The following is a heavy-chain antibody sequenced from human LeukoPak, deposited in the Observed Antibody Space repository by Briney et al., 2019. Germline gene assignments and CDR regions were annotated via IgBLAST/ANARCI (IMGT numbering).Heavy chain of an antibody. CDR1: GFTFSSYSM. V-gene: IGHV4-4*02. CDR3: ARSFLRGGNWFDP. CDR2: IYHSGST. D-gene: IGHD3-3*01. Sequence: GSLRLSCAASGFTFSSYSMNWVRQAPGKGLEWVGYIYHSGSTSYSPSLKSRVTITVDKSQNQFYLRLTSVTAADTAGYYCARSFLRGGNWFDPWGQGTLVTVSS. J-gene: IGHJ5*02.